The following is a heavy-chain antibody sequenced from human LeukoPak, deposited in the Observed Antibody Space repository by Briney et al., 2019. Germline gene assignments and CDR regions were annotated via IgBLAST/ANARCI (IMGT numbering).Heavy chain of an antibody. CDR2: ISYDGSNK. J-gene: IGHJ4*02. V-gene: IGHV3-30*03. D-gene: IGHD4-17*01. CDR3: ASPFYGDSGSPDY. CDR1: GFTFSSYG. Sequence: PGGSLRLSCAAPGFTFSSYGMHWVRQAPGKGLEWVAVISYDGSNKYYADSVKGRFTISRDNSKNTLYLQMNSLRAEDTAVYYCASPFYGDSGSPDYWGQGTLVTVSS.